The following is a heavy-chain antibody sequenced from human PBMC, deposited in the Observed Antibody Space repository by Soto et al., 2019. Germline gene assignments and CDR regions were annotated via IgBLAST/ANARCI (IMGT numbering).Heavy chain of an antibody. CDR3: AREIYYYDSSGFDY. V-gene: IGHV3-30-3*01. D-gene: IGHD3-22*01. CDR1: AFTFSSYA. CDR2: ISYDGSNK. J-gene: IGHJ4*02. Sequence: SLRLSCAASAFTFSSYAMHWVRQAPGKGLEWVAVISYDGSNKYYADSVKGRFTISRDNSKNTLYLQMNSLRAEDTAVYYCAREIYYYDSSGFDYWGQRTLVTVSS.